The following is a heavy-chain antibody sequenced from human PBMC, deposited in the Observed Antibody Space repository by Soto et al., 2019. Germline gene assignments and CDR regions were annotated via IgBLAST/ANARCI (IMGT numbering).Heavy chain of an antibody. Sequence: LRLSCAASGFTFSSYGMHWVRQAPGKGLEWVAVISYDGSNKYYADSVKGRFTISRDNSKNTLYLQMNSLRAEDTAVYYCAKASRISNFDYWGQGTLVTVSS. CDR2: ISYDGSNK. CDR1: GFTFSSYG. D-gene: IGHD2-15*01. V-gene: IGHV3-30*18. J-gene: IGHJ4*02. CDR3: AKASRISNFDY.